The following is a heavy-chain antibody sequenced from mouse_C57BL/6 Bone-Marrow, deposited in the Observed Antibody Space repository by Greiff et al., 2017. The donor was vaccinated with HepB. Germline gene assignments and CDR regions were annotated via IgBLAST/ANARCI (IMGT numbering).Heavy chain of an antibody. Sequence: EVKLVESGPELVKPGASVKISCKASGYTFTDYYMTWVKQSHGKSLEWIGDINPNNGGTSYNQKFKGKATLTVDKSSSTAYMELRSLTSEDSADYYCARNSLYYYGSSYNWYFDVWGTGTTVTVSS. J-gene: IGHJ1*03. CDR2: INPNNGGT. D-gene: IGHD1-1*01. V-gene: IGHV1-26*01. CDR1: GYTFTDYY. CDR3: ARNSLYYYGSSYNWYFDV.